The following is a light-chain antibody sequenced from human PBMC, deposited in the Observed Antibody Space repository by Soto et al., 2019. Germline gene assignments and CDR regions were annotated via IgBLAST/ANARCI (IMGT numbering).Light chain of an antibody. Sequence: QSALTQPASVSGSPGQSITISCTGTSGDVGAYNFVSWYQQHPGKAPKLMIYEVTNRPSGVSNRFSGSKSGNTASLTISGLQAEAEADYYCTSYTSGSTLYVFGTGTKLTVL. CDR3: TSYTSGSTLYV. CDR2: EVT. CDR1: SGDVGAYNF. J-gene: IGLJ1*01. V-gene: IGLV2-14*01.